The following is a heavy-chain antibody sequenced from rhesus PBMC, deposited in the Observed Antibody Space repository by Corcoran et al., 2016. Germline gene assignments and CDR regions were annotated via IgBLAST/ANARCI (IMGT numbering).Heavy chain of an antibody. J-gene: IGHJ3*01. D-gene: IGHD5-24*01. CDR1: GGSISSSY. CDR2: IYGGGSTT. V-gene: IGHV4-169*02. Sequence: QLQLQESGPGLVKPSETLSVTCAVSGGSISSSYWSWIRQAPGKGLEWIGYIYGGGSTTTSNPSLKSRVTLSVDTSKNQLSLKLSSVTTADTAVYYCARDAGDTVAGGAFDFWGQGLRVTVSS. CDR3: ARDAGDTVAGGAFDF.